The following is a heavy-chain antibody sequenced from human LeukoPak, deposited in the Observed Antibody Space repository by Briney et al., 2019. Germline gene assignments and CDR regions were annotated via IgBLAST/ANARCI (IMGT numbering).Heavy chain of an antibody. D-gene: IGHD3-16*01. CDR1: GYTFTGYY. CDR2: INPNSGGT. Sequence: ASVKVSCKASGYTFTGYYMHWVRQAPGQGLEWMGWINPNSGGTNYAQKFQGRVTMTRDTSISTAYMELSRLRSDDTAVYYCARQAGAYTHPYDYWGQGTLVTVPS. J-gene: IGHJ4*02. V-gene: IGHV1-2*02. CDR3: ARQAGAYTHPYDY.